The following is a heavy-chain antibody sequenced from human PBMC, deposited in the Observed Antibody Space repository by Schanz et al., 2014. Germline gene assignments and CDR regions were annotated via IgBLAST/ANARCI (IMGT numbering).Heavy chain of an antibody. CDR1: GFTLNNAW. Sequence: DVHLLESGGGLVQPGGSLRLSCAASGFTLNNAWMNWVRQAPGKGLQWVSAISGSGGSTYYADSVKGRFTISRDNSKNTLYLQMNSLRAEDTAVYYCAKGRFGELSAFDIWGQGTMVTVSS. V-gene: IGHV3-23*01. J-gene: IGHJ3*02. D-gene: IGHD3-10*01. CDR2: ISGSGGST. CDR3: AKGRFGELSAFDI.